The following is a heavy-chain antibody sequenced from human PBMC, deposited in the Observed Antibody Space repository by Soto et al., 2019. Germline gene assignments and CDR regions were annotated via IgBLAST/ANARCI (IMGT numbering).Heavy chain of an antibody. V-gene: IGHV1-8*01. CDR2: MNPNSGNT. Sequence: GASVKVSCKASGYTFTSYEIDGVRQATGQGLEWMGWMNPNSGNTGYAQKFQGRVTMTRNTSISTAYMELSSLRSEDTAVYYCSVFGPLFAFDIWGQGTMVTVSS. D-gene: IGHD3-3*01. J-gene: IGHJ3*02. CDR1: GYTFTSYE. CDR3: SVFGPLFAFDI.